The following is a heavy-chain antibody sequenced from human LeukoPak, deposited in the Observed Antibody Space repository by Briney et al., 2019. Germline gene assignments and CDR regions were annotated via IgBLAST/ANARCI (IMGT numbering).Heavy chain of an antibody. Sequence: PSEALSLTCAVYGGSFSGYYWSWIRQPPGKGLEWIGEINHSGSTNYNPSLKSRVTISVDTSKNQFSLQLNSVTPEDTAVYYCARVRKVFQFDPWGQGTLVTVSS. J-gene: IGHJ5*02. D-gene: IGHD3-3*01. CDR1: GGSFSGYY. V-gene: IGHV4-34*01. CDR2: INHSGST. CDR3: ARVRKVFQFDP.